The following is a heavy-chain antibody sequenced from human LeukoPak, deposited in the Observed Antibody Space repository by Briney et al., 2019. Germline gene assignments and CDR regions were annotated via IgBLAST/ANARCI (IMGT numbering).Heavy chain of an antibody. Sequence: SETLSLTCTVSGGSISSTGFYWTWIRLPAGNGLEWIGRISGSGNTDINPSLKSRITISIGTSKTQFSLKLNSVTAADTAVYYCAREATGWHLASYGMDVWGTGTTVTVSS. CDR3: AREATGWHLASYGMDV. CDR2: ISGSGNT. D-gene: IGHD6-19*01. CDR1: GGSISSTGFY. V-gene: IGHV4-61*02. J-gene: IGHJ6*04.